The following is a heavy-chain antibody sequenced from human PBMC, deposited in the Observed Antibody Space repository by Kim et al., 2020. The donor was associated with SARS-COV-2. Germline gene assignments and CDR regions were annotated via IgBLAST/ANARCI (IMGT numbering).Heavy chain of an antibody. J-gene: IGHJ2*01. V-gene: IGHV4-39*01. CDR3: ARHLRNWYFDL. Sequence: HHTPSPQSRITISVDTSKKQFSLRLSSVTAADAAVYYCARHLRNWYFDLWGRGTLVTVSS.